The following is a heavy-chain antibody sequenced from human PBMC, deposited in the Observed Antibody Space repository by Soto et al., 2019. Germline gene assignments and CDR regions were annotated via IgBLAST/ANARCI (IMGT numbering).Heavy chain of an antibody. CDR3: AKETHSNGYGSYFDY. CDR1: GFTFSSFG. Sequence: PGGSLRLSCAASGFTFSSFGMHWVRQAPGKGLEWVAVISSGGGLKYDADSVKGRFTISRDNSKNTLYLQMSSLRAEDTAIYYCAKETHSNGYGSYFDYWGQGVLVTVSS. V-gene: IGHV3-30*18. J-gene: IGHJ4*02. D-gene: IGHD3-22*01. CDR2: ISSGGGLK.